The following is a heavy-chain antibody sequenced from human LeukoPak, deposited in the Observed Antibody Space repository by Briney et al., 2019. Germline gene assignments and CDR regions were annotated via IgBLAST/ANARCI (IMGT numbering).Heavy chain of an antibody. Sequence: GGSLRLSCAASGFTFSSYDMHWVRQATGKGLEWVSAIGTAGDTYYPGSVKGRFTISRENAKNSLYLQMNSLRAGDTAVYYCARGEIHCSGGSCYSEPSDDAFDIWGRGTMVTVSS. V-gene: IGHV3-13*01. CDR1: GFTFSSYD. CDR3: ARGEIHCSGGSCYSEPSDDAFDI. CDR2: IGTAGDT. J-gene: IGHJ3*02. D-gene: IGHD2-15*01.